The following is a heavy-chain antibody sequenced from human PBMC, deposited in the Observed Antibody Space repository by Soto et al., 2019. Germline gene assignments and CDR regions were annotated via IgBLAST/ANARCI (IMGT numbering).Heavy chain of an antibody. CDR2: IYYSGST. CDR3: ARTTDAFDI. V-gene: IGHV4-31*03. J-gene: IGHJ3*02. D-gene: IGHD1-1*01. Sequence: QVQLQESGPGLVKPSQTLSLTCTVSGYSISNGGYYWSWIRQRPGEGLEWLGYIYYSGSTYYNPSLESRPSISVDTSKNPFSLKVNSVTAADTAVYYCARTTDAFDIWGQGTMVTVSS. CDR1: GYSISNGGYY.